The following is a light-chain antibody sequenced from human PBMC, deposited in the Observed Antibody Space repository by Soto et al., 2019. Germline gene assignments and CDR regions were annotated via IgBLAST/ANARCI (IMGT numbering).Light chain of an antibody. CDR1: QSVSSSY. V-gene: IGKV3D-15*01. J-gene: IGKJ4*01. Sequence: IVMTQSRATLSVSPGDRATRSCRAGQSVSSSYLAWYQQEPGQAPSLLIYVATHRATCIPARFSGSGSGTDLTITIGSLETDDFGVYYCQQRYNWPQLALGGATKVDSK. CDR2: VAT. CDR3: QQRYNWPQLA.